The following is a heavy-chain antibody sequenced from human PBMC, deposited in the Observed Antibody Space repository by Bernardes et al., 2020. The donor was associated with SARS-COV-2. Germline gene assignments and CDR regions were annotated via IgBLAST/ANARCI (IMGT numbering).Heavy chain of an antibody. CDR1: GYTFTGYY. V-gene: IGHV1-2*04. CDR3: ARDRSGDYYDSSGYYNYFDY. D-gene: IGHD3-22*01. Sequence: ASVKVSCKASGYTFTGYYMHWVRQAPGQGLEWMGWINPNSGGTNYAQKFQGWVTMTRDTSISTAYMELSRLRSDDTAVYYCARDRSGDYYDSSGYYNYFDYWGQGTLVTVSS. J-gene: IGHJ4*02. CDR2: INPNSGGT.